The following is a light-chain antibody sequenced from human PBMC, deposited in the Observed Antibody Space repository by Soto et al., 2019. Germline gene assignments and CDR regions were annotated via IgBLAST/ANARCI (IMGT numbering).Light chain of an antibody. CDR2: DTT. CDR1: QSVSTY. V-gene: IGKV3-11*01. Sequence: EIVLTQSPAPLSLSPGERATLSCRASQSVSTYLAWYQQKPGQAPRLLIYDTTNRAAGIPARFSGSGSVTDLTLTISSLEPEDFAGYYCQHRGSLPPWTFGEGTTVGLK. CDR3: QHRGSLPPWT. J-gene: IGKJ1*01.